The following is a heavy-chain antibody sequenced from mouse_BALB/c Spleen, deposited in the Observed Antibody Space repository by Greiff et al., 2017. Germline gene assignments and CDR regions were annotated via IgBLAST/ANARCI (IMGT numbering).Heavy chain of an antibody. Sequence: LVESGPELMKPGASVKISCKASGYSFTSYYMHWVKQSHGKSLEWIGYIDPFNGGTSYNQKFKGKATLTVDKSSSTAYMHLSSLTSEDSAVYYCARWDPWFAYWGQGTLVTVSA. CDR2: IDPFNGGT. CDR1: GYSFTSYY. J-gene: IGHJ3*01. V-gene: IGHV1S135*01. D-gene: IGHD4-1*01. CDR3: ARWDPWFAY.